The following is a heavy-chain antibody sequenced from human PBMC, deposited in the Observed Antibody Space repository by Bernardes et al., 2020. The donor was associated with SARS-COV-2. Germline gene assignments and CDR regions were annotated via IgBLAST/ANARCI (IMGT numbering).Heavy chain of an antibody. J-gene: IGHJ4*02. V-gene: IGHV4-31*03. CDR2: IYYSGST. CDR3: ARGSWGIAAAGRYGSFDY. CDR1: GGSISSGGYY. D-gene: IGHD6-13*01. Sequence: SETLSLTCTVSGGSISSGGYYWSWLRQHPGKGLEWIGYIYYSGSTYYNPSLKSRVTISVDTSKNQFSLKLSSVTAADTAVYYCARGSWGIAAAGRYGSFDYWGQGTLGTVSS.